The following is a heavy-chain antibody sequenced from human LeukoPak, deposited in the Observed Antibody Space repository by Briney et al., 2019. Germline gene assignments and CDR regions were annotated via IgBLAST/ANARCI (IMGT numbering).Heavy chain of an antibody. CDR1: GYSISSGYY. V-gene: IGHV4-38-2*01. J-gene: IGHJ5*02. CDR3: ARRSIFGVVNKRGWFDP. D-gene: IGHD3-3*01. Sequence: SETLSLTCAVSGYSISSGYYWGWIRQPPGKGLEWIGSIYHSGSTYYNPSLKSRVTISVDTSENQFSLKLSSVTAADTAVYYCARRSIFGVVNKRGWFDPWGQGTLVTVSS. CDR2: IYHSGST.